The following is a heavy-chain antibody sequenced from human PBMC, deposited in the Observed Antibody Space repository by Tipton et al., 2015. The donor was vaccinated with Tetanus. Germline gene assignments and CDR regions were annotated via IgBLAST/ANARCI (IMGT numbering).Heavy chain of an antibody. J-gene: IGHJ4*02. D-gene: IGHD3-3*01. CDR3: ARANYEYPNKGPFDS. CDR1: GVSISGYY. V-gene: IGHV4-4*07. Sequence: TLSLTCTVSGVSISGYYWSWIRQPAGKGLEWIGRVDRSGTTTYNPSLKGRVTMSLDTSKNQFSLKLTSVTAADTAIYYCARANYEYPNKGPFDSWGQGTLVIVSS. CDR2: VDRSGTT.